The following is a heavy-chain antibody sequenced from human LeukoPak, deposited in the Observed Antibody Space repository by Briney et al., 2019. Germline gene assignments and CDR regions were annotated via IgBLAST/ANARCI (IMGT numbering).Heavy chain of an antibody. D-gene: IGHD4-17*01. CDR1: GGTFSSYA. V-gene: IGHV1-69*04. CDR2: IIPILGIA. J-gene: IGHJ3*02. Sequence: ASVKVSCKASGGTFSSYAISWVRQAPGQGLEWMGRIIPILGIANYAQKFQGRVTITADKSTSTAYMELSSLRSEDTAVYYCARVSSSVTTLAFDIWGQGTVVTVSS. CDR3: ARVSSSVTTLAFDI.